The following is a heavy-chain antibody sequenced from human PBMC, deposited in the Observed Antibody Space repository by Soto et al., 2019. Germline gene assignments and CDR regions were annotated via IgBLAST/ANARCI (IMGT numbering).Heavy chain of an antibody. CDR2: INSDGTIS. CDR1: GFTFDTYW. CDR3: ARLSGDHSALFSYDMDA. V-gene: IGHV3-74*01. D-gene: IGHD2-21*01. Sequence: GGSLRLSCAASGFTFDTYWMNWVRQAPGKGPEWLSGINSDGTISSYADSVKGRFTISIDNARNTLSPQMNSLRADDTAVYYCARLSGDHSALFSYDMDALGQGTTVTVSS. J-gene: IGHJ6*02.